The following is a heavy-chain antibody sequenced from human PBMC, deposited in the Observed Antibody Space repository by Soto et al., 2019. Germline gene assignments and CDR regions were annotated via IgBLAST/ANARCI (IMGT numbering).Heavy chain of an antibody. Sequence: QVILAQSGAEVKKPGSSVKVSCKVSGGSFSSFSINWVRQAHGQRFEWMGGNIPILGTANFTQKFQDRVTFTADESTATAYMTLSSLTSEDTAFYYCTSFDSNGYYPQNHYWGPGTQVTVSS. CDR2: NIPILGTA. CDR1: GGSFSSFS. V-gene: IGHV1-69*01. D-gene: IGHD3-22*01. CDR3: TSFDSNGYYPQNHY. J-gene: IGHJ4*02.